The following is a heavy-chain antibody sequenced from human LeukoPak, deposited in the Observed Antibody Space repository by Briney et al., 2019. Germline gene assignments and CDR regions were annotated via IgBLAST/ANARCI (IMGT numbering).Heavy chain of an antibody. V-gene: IGHV4-4*02. D-gene: IGHD4-11*01. CDR1: GDSISSDW. CDR2: ISRGGTT. Sequence: PSETLSLTCAVSGDSISSDWYSWVRQPPGKGLEWIGEISRGGTTNYNPSLKSRVTISLDMSKNQFSLKLSSVTAADTAVYYCARHGGTRITLVEVYYFDYWGQGTLDTVSS. CDR3: ARHGGTRITLVEVYYFDY. J-gene: IGHJ4*02.